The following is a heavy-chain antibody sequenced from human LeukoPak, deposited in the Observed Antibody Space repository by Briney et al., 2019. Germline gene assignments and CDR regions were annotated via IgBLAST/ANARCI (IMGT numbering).Heavy chain of an antibody. D-gene: IGHD4-17*01. CDR3: ATGLYGDYLNWFDP. CDR2: IIPIFGTA. J-gene: IGHJ5*02. CDR1: GGTFSSYA. Sequence: SVKVSCKASGGTFSSYAISWVRQAPGQGLEWMGGIIPIFGTANYAQKFQGRVTITRDTSASTAYMELSSLRSEDTAVYYCATGLYGDYLNWFDPWGQGTLVTVSS. V-gene: IGHV1-69*05.